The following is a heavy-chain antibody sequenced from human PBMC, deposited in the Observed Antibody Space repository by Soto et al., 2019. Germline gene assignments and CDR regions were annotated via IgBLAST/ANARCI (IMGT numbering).Heavy chain of an antibody. Sequence: SETLSLTCTVSGGSISSGEYYWTWIRQPPGKGLEWIGYISYSGSTHYSPSLKSRVSITVDTSKNQFSLNLASVSAEDTAVYYCARTSLTIFGPSNVYYGMGVWGLGTPVTVSS. J-gene: IGHJ6*02. CDR3: ARTSLTIFGPSNVYYGMGV. CDR1: GGSISSGEYY. V-gene: IGHV4-30-4*01. CDR2: ISYSGST. D-gene: IGHD3-3*01.